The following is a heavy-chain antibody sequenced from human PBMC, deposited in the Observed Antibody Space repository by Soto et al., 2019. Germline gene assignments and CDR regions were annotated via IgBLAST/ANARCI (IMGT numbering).Heavy chain of an antibody. Sequence: QVQLVESGGGVVQPGRSRRLSCVASGFIFSNNGMHWVRQAPGKGLEWVAVTSYDGTKKYYGDSVKGRFTISRDNSMNPLYLQLESLSAEDTDVYYCAKDLGFWSGYLDAFDIWGQGTLVTVS. D-gene: IGHD3-3*01. CDR3: AKDLGFWSGYLDAFDI. V-gene: IGHV3-30*18. J-gene: IGHJ3*02. CDR2: TSYDGTKK. CDR1: GFIFSNNG.